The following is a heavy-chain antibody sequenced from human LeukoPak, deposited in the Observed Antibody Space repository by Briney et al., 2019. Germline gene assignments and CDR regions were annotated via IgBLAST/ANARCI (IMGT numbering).Heavy chain of an antibody. CDR1: VCTLTHYY. D-gene: IGHD5-24*01. CDR3: ARDIDGYSN. CDR2: INPNSGGT. V-gene: IGHV1-2*02. J-gene: IGHJ4*02. Sequence: GASVTVSYMASVCTLTHYYMHWVRPAPGQGRAWMGWINPNSGGTNYAHKFQGRVTMTRDTSISTAYMELSRLRSDDTAVYYCARDIDGYSNWGQGTLVTVSS.